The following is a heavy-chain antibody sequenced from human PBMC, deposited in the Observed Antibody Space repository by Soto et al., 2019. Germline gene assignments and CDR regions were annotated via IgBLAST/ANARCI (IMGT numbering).Heavy chain of an antibody. V-gene: IGHV4-59*01. CDR2: VFYKGNT. Sequence: QVQLQESGPGLVKPSETLSLTCTVYGGSITGYYWTWIRMPPGKGLEWIGYVFYKGNTNYNPSLKIPVTVSVDSSANHFSLRLSSGPAADTAVYYLARSVDSFGFTYYWGQGTLVTVSS. CDR3: ARSVDSFGFTYY. J-gene: IGHJ4*02. D-gene: IGHD5-18*01. CDR1: GGSITGYY.